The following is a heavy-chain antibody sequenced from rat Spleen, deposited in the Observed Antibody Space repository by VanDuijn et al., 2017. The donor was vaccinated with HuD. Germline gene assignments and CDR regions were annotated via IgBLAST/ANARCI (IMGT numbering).Heavy chain of an antibody. CDR1: GFTFSNYG. Sequence: EVQLVESGGGQVQPGRSLKLSCVASGFTFSNYGMAWVRQAPTKGLEWVATISYDAFITYYRDSVKGRFTISRDTAQNILYLQMNSPRSEDTATYYCTRGNFYSDYWGQGVMVTVSS. CDR2: ISYDAFIT. CDR3: TRGNFYSDY. J-gene: IGHJ2*01. D-gene: IGHD1-1*01. V-gene: IGHV5-29*01.